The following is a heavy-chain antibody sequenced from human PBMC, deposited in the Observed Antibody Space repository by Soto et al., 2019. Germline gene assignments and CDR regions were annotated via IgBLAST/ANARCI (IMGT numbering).Heavy chain of an antibody. CDR1: GGCISSGGYY. D-gene: IGHD5-12*01. J-gene: IGHJ4*02. CDR3: ARGSGYPTPYFFDY. Sequence: SETLSLTCTVSGGCISSGGYYWGWIRQHPGKGLEWIGYIYYSGSTYYNPSLKSRLTISVDTSKNQFSLKLTSVTAADTAVYYCARGSGYPTPYFFDYWGQGTLVTVSS. V-gene: IGHV4-31*03. CDR2: IYYSGST.